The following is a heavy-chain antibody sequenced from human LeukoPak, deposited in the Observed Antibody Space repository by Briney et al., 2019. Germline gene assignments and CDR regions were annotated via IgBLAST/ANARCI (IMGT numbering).Heavy chain of an antibody. J-gene: IGHJ5*02. D-gene: IGHD3-16*01. Sequence: SEALSLTCAVSGDSITNSRYHWGWVRQPPGKGLEWMASIYHTGSTYYNSSLKSRVPISVDTSKNQFSLELTSATAADTAVYYCARHLMAVMDPWGQGTLVTVSS. CDR1: GDSITNSRYH. CDR2: IYHTGST. V-gene: IGHV4-39*01. CDR3: ARHLMAVMDP.